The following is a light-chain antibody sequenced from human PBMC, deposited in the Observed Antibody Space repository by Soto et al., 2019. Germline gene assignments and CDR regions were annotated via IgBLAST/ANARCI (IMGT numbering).Light chain of an antibody. CDR2: GAS. V-gene: IGKV3-20*01. Sequence: EIVMTQSPATLSVSPGERATLSCRASQSVSSNYLAWYQQKPGQAPRLLIYGASSRATGIPDRFSGSGSGTDFTLTISRLEPEDFAVYYCQQYGSSLSWTFGQGTKVDIK. CDR3: QQYGSSLSWT. CDR1: QSVSSNY. J-gene: IGKJ1*01.